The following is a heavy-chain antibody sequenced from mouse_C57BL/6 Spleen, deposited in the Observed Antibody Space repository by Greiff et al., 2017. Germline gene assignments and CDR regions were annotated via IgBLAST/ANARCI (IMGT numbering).Heavy chain of an antibody. CDR3: ARRDYYGSSWVWYFDV. Sequence: EVQVVESGGGLVKPGGSLKLSCAASGFTFSDYGMHWVRQAPEKGLEWVAYISSGSSTIYYADTVKGRFTISRDNAKNTLFLQMTSLRSEDTAMYYCARRDYYGSSWVWYFDVWGTGTTVTVSS. CDR2: ISSGSSTI. J-gene: IGHJ1*03. V-gene: IGHV5-17*01. CDR1: GFTFSDYG. D-gene: IGHD1-1*01.